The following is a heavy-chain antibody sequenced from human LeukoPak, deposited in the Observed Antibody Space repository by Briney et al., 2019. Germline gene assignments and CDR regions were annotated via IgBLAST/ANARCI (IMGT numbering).Heavy chain of an antibody. CDR1: GGSISSYY. CDR3: ARRAAGGSGSYYHDY. D-gene: IGHD3-10*01. CDR2: IYYSGST. Sequence: SETLSLTCTVSGGSISSYYWSWIRQPPGKGLEWIGCIYYSGSTNYNPSLKSRVTISVDTSKNQFSLKLSSVTAADTAVYYCARRAAGGSGSYYHDYWGQGTLVTVSS. J-gene: IGHJ4*02. V-gene: IGHV4-59*08.